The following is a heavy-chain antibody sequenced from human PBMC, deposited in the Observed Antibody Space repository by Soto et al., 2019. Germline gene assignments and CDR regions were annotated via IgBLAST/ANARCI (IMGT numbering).Heavy chain of an antibody. J-gene: IGHJ4*02. Sequence: PSDTLSLTCAHYGSSFSGYYWSCICQPPGKGLEWIGEINHSGSTNDNPSLKSRVTISVDTSKNQFSLKLSSVTAADTAVYYCARGYDILTFDYWGQGTLVTVSS. CDR2: INHSGST. CDR1: GSSFSGYY. CDR3: ARGYDILTFDY. D-gene: IGHD3-9*01. V-gene: IGHV4-34*01.